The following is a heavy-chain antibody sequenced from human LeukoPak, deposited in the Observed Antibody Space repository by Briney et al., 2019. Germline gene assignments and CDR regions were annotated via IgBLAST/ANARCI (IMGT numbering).Heavy chain of an antibody. CDR1: GGSISSGSYY. Sequence: SETLSLTCTVSGGSISSGSYYWSWIRQPAGKGLEWIGRIYTSGSTNYNPSLKSRVTISVDTSKNQFSLKLSSVTAADTAVYYCARESYYDILTGSSPPIRDTNWFDPWGQGTLVTVSS. CDR3: ARESYYDILTGSSPPIRDTNWFDP. D-gene: IGHD3-9*01. J-gene: IGHJ5*02. V-gene: IGHV4-61*02. CDR2: IYTSGST.